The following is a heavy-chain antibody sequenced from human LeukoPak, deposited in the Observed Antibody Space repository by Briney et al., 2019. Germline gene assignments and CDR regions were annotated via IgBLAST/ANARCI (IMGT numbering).Heavy chain of an antibody. CDR1: GFSFSGDG. V-gene: IGHV3-23*01. CDR2: IIGGAGST. Sequence: GGTLRLSCSASGFSFSGDGMSWVRQAPGKGLEWVSGIIGGAGSTYYADSVKGRFTISRDNSKNTLYLQMNSLRAEDTAVYYCAHGTMYQLDYWGQGTLVTVSS. D-gene: IGHD2-2*01. J-gene: IGHJ4*02. CDR3: AHGTMYQLDY.